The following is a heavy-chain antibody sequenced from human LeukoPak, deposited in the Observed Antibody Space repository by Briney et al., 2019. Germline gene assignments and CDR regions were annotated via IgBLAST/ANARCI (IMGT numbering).Heavy chain of an antibody. J-gene: IGHJ4*02. CDR3: ARGLRYFDY. CDR2: IHSGGST. V-gene: IGHV3-53*01. D-gene: IGHD3-9*01. Sequence: GGSLRLSCAASGFTFSSYSMNWVRQAPGKGLEWVSVIHSGGSTYYADSVKGRFTISRDNSENTLYLQTNSLRAEDTAVYYCARGLRYFDYWGQGILVTVSS. CDR1: GFTFSSYS.